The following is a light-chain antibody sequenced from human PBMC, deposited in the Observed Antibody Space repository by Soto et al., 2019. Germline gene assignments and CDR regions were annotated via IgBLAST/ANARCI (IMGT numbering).Light chain of an antibody. V-gene: IGKV3-20*01. CDR3: QQYGGSPRT. Sequence: EIVLTQFPDTLSLSPGERATLSCRASQSVSSSSLAWYQQKRGQAPRLLIHGASSRATGIPERFSGSGSGTDFALTISRLEPEDFAVYYCQQYGGSPRTFGQGTKVDIK. CDR1: QSVSSSS. CDR2: GAS. J-gene: IGKJ1*01.